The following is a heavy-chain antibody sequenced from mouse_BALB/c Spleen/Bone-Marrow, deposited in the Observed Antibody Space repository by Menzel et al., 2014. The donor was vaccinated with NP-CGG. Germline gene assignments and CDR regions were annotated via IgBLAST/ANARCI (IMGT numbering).Heavy chain of an antibody. J-gene: IGHJ4*01. CDR1: GFTFSSYA. V-gene: IGHV5-9-4*01. CDR2: ISSGGSYT. CDR3: ARAYRYDGGYYYAMDY. D-gene: IGHD2-14*01. Sequence: EVQVVESGGGSVKPGGSLKLSCAASGFTFSSYAMSWVRQSPEKRLVWVAEISSGGSYTYYPDTVTGRFTISRDNDKNTLYLEMSSLRSEDTAMYYCARAYRYDGGYYYAMDYWGQGTSVTVSS.